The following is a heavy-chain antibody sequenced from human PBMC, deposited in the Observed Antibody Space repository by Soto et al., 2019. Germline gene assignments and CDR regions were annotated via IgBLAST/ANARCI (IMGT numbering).Heavy chain of an antibody. CDR2: INSDGTTT. CDR1: GFTFNNFW. CDR3: VRDIR. J-gene: IGHJ4*02. Sequence: EVQLVESGGGLVQPGGSLRLSCAASGFTFNNFWMYWVRQTPEKGLVWVSGINSDGTTTIYAGSVKGRFTISRDNAKNTLYLQMNRLTVEDTAIYYCVRDIRWGQGTLVTFSS. V-gene: IGHV3-74*01.